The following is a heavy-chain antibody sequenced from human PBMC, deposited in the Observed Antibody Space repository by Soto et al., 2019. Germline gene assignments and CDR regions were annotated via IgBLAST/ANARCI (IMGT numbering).Heavy chain of an antibody. D-gene: IGHD1-26*01. V-gene: IGHV4-30-4*01. J-gene: IGHJ4*02. CDR2: IYYSGST. CDR1: GGSISSGDYY. CDR3: ARVGGIVGATTHDY. Sequence: ASETLSLTCTVSGGSISSGDYYWSWIRQPPGKGLEWIGYIYYSGSTYYNPSLKSRVTISVDTSKNQFSLKLSSVTAAYTAVYYCARVGGIVGATTHDYWGQGTLVTVSS.